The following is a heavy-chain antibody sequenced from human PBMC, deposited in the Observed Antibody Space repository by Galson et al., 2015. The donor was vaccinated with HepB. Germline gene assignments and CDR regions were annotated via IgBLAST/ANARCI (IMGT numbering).Heavy chain of an antibody. CDR3: ARDRAYDFWSGYRSMDV. D-gene: IGHD3-3*01. CDR1: RFIFSSYW. CDR2: IKQDGREK. Sequence: SLRLSCAASRFIFSSYWMNWVRQAPGKGLEWVANIKQDGREKYYVDSVKGRFTISRDNAKNSLSLQMNSLRAEDTAVYYCARDRAYDFWSGYRSMDVWGRGTTVTVSS. J-gene: IGHJ6*02. V-gene: IGHV3-7*03.